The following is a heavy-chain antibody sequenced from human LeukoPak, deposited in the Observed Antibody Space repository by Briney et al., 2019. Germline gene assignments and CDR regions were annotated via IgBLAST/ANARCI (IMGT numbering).Heavy chain of an antibody. CDR3: AQGFSSGWYPY. CDR2: ISLNGETT. J-gene: IGHJ4*02. Sequence: PGGSLRLSCAVSGFSVSSFGMSWVRQAPGKGLEWISAISLNGETTWYADSVKGRFTISRDNSKNTLYLQLTSLRAEDTAVYYCAQGFSSGWYPYWGQGSLVSVSP. V-gene: IGHV3-23*01. CDR1: GFSVSSFG. D-gene: IGHD6-19*01.